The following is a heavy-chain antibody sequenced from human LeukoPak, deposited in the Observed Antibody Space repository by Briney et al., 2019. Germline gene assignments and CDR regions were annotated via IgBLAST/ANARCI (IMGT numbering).Heavy chain of an antibody. CDR1: GYSFTSYW. V-gene: IGHV5-51*01. CDR2: IYPDDSDT. Sequence: GESLKISCKGSGYSFTSYWIGWVRQMPGKGLEWMGIIYPDDSDTRYSPAFQGQVTISADKSISTAYLQGSRLKASDIAMYYCARGRDGYNYFDAFDIWGQGTMVTVSS. D-gene: IGHD5-24*01. J-gene: IGHJ3*02. CDR3: ARGRDGYNYFDAFDI.